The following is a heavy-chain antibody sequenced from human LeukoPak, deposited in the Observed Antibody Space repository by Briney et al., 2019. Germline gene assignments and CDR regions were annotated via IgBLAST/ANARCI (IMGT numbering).Heavy chain of an antibody. CDR2: ISSSSSYI. Sequence: GGSLRLPCAASGFTFSSYSMNWVRQAPGKGLEWVSSISSSSSYIYYADSVKGRFTISRDNAKNSLYLQMNSLRAEDTAVYYCARDLDGAFDIWGQGTMVTVSS. CDR1: GFTFSSYS. CDR3: ARDLDGAFDI. J-gene: IGHJ3*02. V-gene: IGHV3-21*01.